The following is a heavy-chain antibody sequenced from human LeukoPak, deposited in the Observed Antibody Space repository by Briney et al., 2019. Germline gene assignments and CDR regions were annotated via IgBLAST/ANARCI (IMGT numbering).Heavy chain of an antibody. CDR2: IKSDVST. CDR3: ARATSKIGGYYPEYFRH. V-gene: IGHV3-74*01. D-gene: IGHD3-22*01. J-gene: IGHJ1*01. Sequence: GGSLRLSCAASGVSFISYWMHWGRQAPGTGLGWVSLIKSDVSTNYAASVKGRFTISRDTAKNTVSLQMNSLRAEDTGMYYCARATSKIGGYYPEYFRHWGQGTLVTVSS. CDR1: GVSFISYW.